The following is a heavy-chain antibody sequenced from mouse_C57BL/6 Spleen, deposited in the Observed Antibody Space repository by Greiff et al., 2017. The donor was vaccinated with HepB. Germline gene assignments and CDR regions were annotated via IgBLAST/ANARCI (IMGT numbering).Heavy chain of an antibody. CDR2: IDPENGDT. D-gene: IGHD2-1*01. CDR3: PYGNYFDY. CDR1: GFNIKDDY. J-gene: IGHJ2*01. Sequence: VQLQQSGAELVRPGASVKLSCTASGFNIKDDYMHWVKQRPEQGLEWIGWIDPENGDTEYASKFQGKATITADTSSNTAYLQLSSLTSEDTAVSYCPYGNYFDYWGQGTTLTVSS. V-gene: IGHV14-4*01.